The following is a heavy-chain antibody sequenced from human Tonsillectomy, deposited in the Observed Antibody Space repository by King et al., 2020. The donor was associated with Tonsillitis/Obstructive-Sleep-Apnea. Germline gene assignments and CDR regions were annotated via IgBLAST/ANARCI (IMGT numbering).Heavy chain of an antibody. Sequence: QLVQSGAEVKKPGASVKVSCKPSGYTFTRNYVHWVRQAPGHGLEWMGIINPSDGITTYAQKFQGRVTMTTDTSTSTVSMELSSLRVEDTAVYYCVRDDKDGRHLDYWGQGSLVSVSS. CDR1: GYTFTRNY. J-gene: IGHJ4*02. D-gene: IGHD2-15*01. CDR3: VRDDKDGRHLDY. V-gene: IGHV1-46*01. CDR2: INPSDGIT.